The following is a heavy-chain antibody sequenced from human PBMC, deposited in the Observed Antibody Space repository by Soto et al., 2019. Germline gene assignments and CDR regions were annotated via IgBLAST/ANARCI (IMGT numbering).Heavy chain of an antibody. CDR3: GGKNYDSSGYFDY. J-gene: IGHJ4*02. V-gene: IGHV4-59*01. CDR2: MYYSGST. Sequence: SETLSLTCTVSGGSISSYYWSWIRQPPGKGLEWIGCMYYSGSTNYNPSLKSRVTISVDTSKNQFSLKLSSVTAADTAVYYCGGKNYDSSGYFDYWGQGTLVTVSS. CDR1: GGSISSYY. D-gene: IGHD3-22*01.